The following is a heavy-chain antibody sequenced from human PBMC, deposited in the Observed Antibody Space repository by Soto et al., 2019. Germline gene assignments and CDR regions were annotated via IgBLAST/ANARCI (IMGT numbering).Heavy chain of an antibody. D-gene: IGHD3-16*02. Sequence: PGGSLRLSCAASGFTFSSYWMSWVRQAPGKGLEWVANIKQDGSEKYYVDSVKGRFTISRDNAKNSLYLQMNSLRAEDTAVYYCARIDYDYVWGSYRDYNWFDPWGQGTPVTVSS. V-gene: IGHV3-7*01. CDR1: GFTFSSYW. CDR2: IKQDGSEK. CDR3: ARIDYDYVWGSYRDYNWFDP. J-gene: IGHJ5*02.